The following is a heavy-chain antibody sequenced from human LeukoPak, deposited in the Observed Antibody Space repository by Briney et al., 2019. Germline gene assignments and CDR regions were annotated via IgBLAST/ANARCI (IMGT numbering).Heavy chain of an antibody. CDR1: GGSFSGYY. Sequence: SETLSLTCAVYGGSFSGYYWSWIRQPPGKGLEWIGSIYHSGSTYYNPSLKSRVTISVDTSKNQFSLKLSSVTAADTAMYHCARDRDVDDFDYWGRGTLVIVSS. V-gene: IGHV4-34*01. CDR3: ARDRDVDDFDY. CDR2: IYHSGST. D-gene: IGHD2-15*01. J-gene: IGHJ4*01.